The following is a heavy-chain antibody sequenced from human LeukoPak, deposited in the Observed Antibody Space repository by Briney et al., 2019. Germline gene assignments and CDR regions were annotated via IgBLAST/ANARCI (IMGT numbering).Heavy chain of an antibody. CDR3: ARARGGSFDY. V-gene: IGHV4-39*07. Sequence: SETLSLTCTVSGGSISSSSYYWGWIRQPPGKGLEWIGSIYYSGSTYYNPSLKSRVTISVDTSKNQFSLKLSSVTAADTAVYYCARARGGSFDYWGQGTLVTVSS. CDR1: GGSISSSSYY. D-gene: IGHD3-10*01. J-gene: IGHJ4*02. CDR2: IYYSGST.